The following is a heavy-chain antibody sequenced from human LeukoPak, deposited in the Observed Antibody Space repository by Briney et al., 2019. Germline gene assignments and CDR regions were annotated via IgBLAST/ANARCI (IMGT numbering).Heavy chain of an antibody. D-gene: IGHD4-23*01. CDR2: ISYDGSNK. CDR1: GFTFSSYA. CDR3: ARGGGNPHYYYGMDV. V-gene: IGHV3-30-3*01. J-gene: IGHJ6*02. Sequence: GRSLRLSCAASGFTFSSYAMHWVRQAPDKGLEWVAVISYDGSNKYYADSVKGRFTISRDNSKNTLYLQMNSLRAEDTAVYYCARGGGNPHYYYGMDVWGQGTTVTVSS.